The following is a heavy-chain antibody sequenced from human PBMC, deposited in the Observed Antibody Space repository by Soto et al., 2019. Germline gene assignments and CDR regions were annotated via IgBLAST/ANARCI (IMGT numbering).Heavy chain of an antibody. D-gene: IGHD4-17*01. CDR2: ISGSGGST. Sequence: EVQLLESGGGLVQPGGSLKLSCEASGFTFSSYAMNWVRQAPGKGLGWVSVISGSGGSTYYADAVKGRFTISRDNSKNTLYLQMNSLRAEDTAVYYCAKRTVGWYFDLWGRGTLVTVSS. CDR1: GFTFSSYA. J-gene: IGHJ2*01. V-gene: IGHV3-23*01. CDR3: AKRTVGWYFDL.